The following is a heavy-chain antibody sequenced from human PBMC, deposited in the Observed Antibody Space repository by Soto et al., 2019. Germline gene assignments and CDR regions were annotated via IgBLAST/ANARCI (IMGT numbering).Heavy chain of an antibody. CDR3: PRDQGTLGYDV. CDR2: ISGHTGKT. V-gene: IGHV1-18*04. J-gene: IGHJ6*02. CDR1: GYTFTTYG. D-gene: IGHD2-15*01. Sequence: QVQLVQSGAEVKKPGASVKVSCKTSGYTFTTYGITWVRQAPGQGLERMGGISGHTGKTYYAQILQGRATMTTDTSTSTAYMELRSLRSNDTAVYYCPRDQGTLGYDVWGQGTTVTVSS.